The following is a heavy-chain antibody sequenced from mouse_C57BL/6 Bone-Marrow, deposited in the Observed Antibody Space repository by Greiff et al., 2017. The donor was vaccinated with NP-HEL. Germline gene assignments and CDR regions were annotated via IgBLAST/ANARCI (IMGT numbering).Heavy chain of an antibody. CDR1: GYTFTSYG. J-gene: IGHJ3*01. V-gene: IGHV1-81*01. Sequence: VQLQESGAELARPGASVKLSCKASGYTFTSYGISWVKQRTGQGLEWIGEIYPRSGNTYYNEKFKGKATLTADKSSSTAYMELRSLTSEDSAVYFGARNWDWFAYWGQGTLVTVSA. CDR3: ARNWDWFAY. CDR2: IYPRSGNT. D-gene: IGHD4-1*01.